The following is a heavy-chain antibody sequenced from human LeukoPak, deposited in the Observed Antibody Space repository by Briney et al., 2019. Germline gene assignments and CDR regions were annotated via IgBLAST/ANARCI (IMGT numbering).Heavy chain of an antibody. CDR2: ISSSSSYV. V-gene: IGHV3-21*01. CDR3: ARTYSTGWYFDY. Sequence: GSLRLSCAASGFTFSSYSMNWVRQAPGKGLEWVSFISSSSSYVSYADSVRGRFTISRDNAKNSLYLQMNSLRAEDTAVYYCARTYSTGWYFDYWGQGTLVTVSS. J-gene: IGHJ4*02. D-gene: IGHD6-19*01. CDR1: GFTFSSYS.